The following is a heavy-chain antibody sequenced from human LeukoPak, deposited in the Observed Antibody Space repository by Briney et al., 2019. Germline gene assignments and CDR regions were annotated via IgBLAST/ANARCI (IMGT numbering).Heavy chain of an antibody. CDR3: AHSRAAAEYCSSTSCSYFFDY. CDR2: IYWNDDE. J-gene: IGHJ4*02. D-gene: IGHD2-2*01. Sequence: ESGPTLVNPTQTLTLTCTFSGFSLSTSGVGVGWIRQPPGKALEWLALIYWNDDERYSPSVKGRLTITKDTSKNQVVLTMTNMDPVDTATYYCAHSRAAAEYCSSTSCSYFFDYWGQGTLVTVSS. CDR1: GFSLSTSGVG. V-gene: IGHV2-5*01.